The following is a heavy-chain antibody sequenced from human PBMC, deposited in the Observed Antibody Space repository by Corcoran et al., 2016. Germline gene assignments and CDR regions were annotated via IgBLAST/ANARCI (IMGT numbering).Heavy chain of an antibody. CDR2: IYYSGST. CDR3: ARGDYYDSSGLVDY. CDR1: GGSISSSSYY. Sequence: QLQLHESGPGLVKPSETLSLTCTVSGGSISSSSYYWGWIRQPPGKGLEWIGSIYYSGSTYYNPSLKSRVTISVDTSKNQFSLKLSSVTAADTAVYYCARGDYYDSSGLVDYWGQGTLVTVSS. D-gene: IGHD3-22*01. J-gene: IGHJ4*02. V-gene: IGHV4-39*07.